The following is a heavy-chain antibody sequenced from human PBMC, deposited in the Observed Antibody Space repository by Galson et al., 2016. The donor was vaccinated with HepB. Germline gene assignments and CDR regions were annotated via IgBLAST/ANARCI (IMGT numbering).Heavy chain of an antibody. J-gene: IGHJ5*02. D-gene: IGHD4/OR15-4a*01. Sequence: CAISGDSVSSVAAIWNWMRQSPSGGLEWLGRTYYRSKWYNEGAPSVKGRITISPDTSKNQFSLQLSSVTPEDTAIYYCARAGAGNVAGLFDTWGQGTPVTVSS. V-gene: IGHV6-1*01. CDR1: GDSVSSVAAI. CDR2: TYYRSKWYN. CDR3: ARAGAGNVAGLFDT.